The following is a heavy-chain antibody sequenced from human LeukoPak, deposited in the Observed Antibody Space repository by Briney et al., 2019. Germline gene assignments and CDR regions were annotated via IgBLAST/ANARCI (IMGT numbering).Heavy chain of an antibody. Sequence: PGGSLRLSCAASGFTFSSYWMHWVRQAPGKGLEWVAVISYDGSNKYYADSVKGRFTISRDNSKNTLYLQMNSLRAEDTAVYYCARPMWGGDSSGYLEYWGQGTLVTVSS. D-gene: IGHD3-22*01. CDR3: ARPMWGGDSSGYLEY. CDR1: GFTFSSYW. V-gene: IGHV3-30*03. CDR2: ISYDGSNK. J-gene: IGHJ4*02.